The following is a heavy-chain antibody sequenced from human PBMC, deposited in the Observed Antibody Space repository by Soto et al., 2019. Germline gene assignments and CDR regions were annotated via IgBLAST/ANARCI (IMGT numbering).Heavy chain of an antibody. J-gene: IGHJ3*01. CDR3: ARDRSGNYFGEGAFEF. Sequence: QVQLVESGGGVVQAGTSLRLSCAASGLTLSSYGFHWVRQAPGQGLEWVAVIWYDGRDKFYADSVKGRFSISRDNSQNIVYLQMNSLRAGDTAVYFCARDRSGNYFGEGAFEFWGHGTMVAVSS. D-gene: IGHD1-26*01. CDR1: GLTLSSYG. V-gene: IGHV3-33*01. CDR2: IWYDGRDK.